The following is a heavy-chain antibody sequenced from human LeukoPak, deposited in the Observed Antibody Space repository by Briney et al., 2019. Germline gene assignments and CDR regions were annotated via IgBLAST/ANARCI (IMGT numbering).Heavy chain of an antibody. CDR1: GYTFTSYG. J-gene: IGHJ6*02. V-gene: IGHV1-18*01. Sequence: ASVKVSCKASGYTFTSYGISWVRQAPGQGLEWMGWISAYNGNTNYAQKLQGRVTMTTDTSTSTAYMELRSLRSDDTAVYYCARDWAGLYYYGMDVWGQGTTVTVSS. CDR3: ARDWAGLYYYGMDV. CDR2: ISAYNGNT. D-gene: IGHD6-19*01.